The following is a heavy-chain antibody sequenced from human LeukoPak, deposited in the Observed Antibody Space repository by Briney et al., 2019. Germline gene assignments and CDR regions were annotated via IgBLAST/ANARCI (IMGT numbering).Heavy chain of an antibody. CDR1: GFTFSSYG. J-gene: IGHJ4*02. CDR2: IWYDGSNK. CDR3: ARAWGQELGTDY. D-gene: IGHD6-13*01. V-gene: IGHV3-33*01. Sequence: GGSLRLSCAASGFTFSSYGMHWVRQAPGKGLEWVAVIWYDGSNKYYADSVKGRFTISRDNSKNTLYLQMNSLRAEDTAVYYCARAWGQELGTDYWGQGTLVTVSS.